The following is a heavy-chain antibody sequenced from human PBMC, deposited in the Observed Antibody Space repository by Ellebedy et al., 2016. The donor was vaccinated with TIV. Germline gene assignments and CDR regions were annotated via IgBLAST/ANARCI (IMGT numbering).Heavy chain of an antibody. V-gene: IGHV3-30*18. D-gene: IGHD2-15*01. J-gene: IGHJ4*02. CDR2: VSHDGRKE. Sequence: PGGSLRLSCAASGFTFSLYGMHWVRQAPGKGLEWVAVVSHDGRKEYYVDSVKGRFTISRDNSKNTVFLQMNSLRREDTAVYFCAKGGSRFYFDNWGRGILVTVSS. CDR1: GFTFSLYG. CDR3: AKGGSRFYFDN.